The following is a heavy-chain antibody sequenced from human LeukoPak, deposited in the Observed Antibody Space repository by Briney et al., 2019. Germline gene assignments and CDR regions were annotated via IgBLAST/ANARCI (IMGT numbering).Heavy chain of an antibody. CDR2: IIPIFGTA. V-gene: IGHV1-69*01. Sequence: GSSVKVSCKASGGTFSSYAISWVRQAPGQGLEWMGGIIPIFGTANYAQKFQGRVTITADESTSTAYMELSSLRSEDTAVYYCATDGGSRTYYYSYMDVWGKGTTVTVSS. CDR1: GGTFSSYA. CDR3: ATDGGSRTYYYSYMDV. D-gene: IGHD3-16*01. J-gene: IGHJ6*03.